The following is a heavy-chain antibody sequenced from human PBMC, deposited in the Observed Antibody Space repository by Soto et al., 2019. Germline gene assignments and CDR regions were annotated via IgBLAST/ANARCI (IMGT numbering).Heavy chain of an antibody. CDR3: ARDSPGGYCSSTGCYTWFDP. CDR1: GGTFSSYA. D-gene: IGHD2-2*02. J-gene: IGHJ5*02. V-gene: IGHV1-69*13. Sequence: GASVKVSCKASGGTFSSYAISWVRQAPGQGLEWMGGIIPIFGTANYAQKFQGRVTITADESTSTAYMELSSLRSEDTAVYYCARDSPGGYCSSTGCYTWFDPWGQGTLVTVSS. CDR2: IIPIFGTA.